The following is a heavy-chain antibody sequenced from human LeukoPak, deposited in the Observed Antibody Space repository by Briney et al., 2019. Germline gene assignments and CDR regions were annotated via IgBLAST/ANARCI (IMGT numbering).Heavy chain of an antibody. CDR3: ARDFGSGVSNY. CDR2: IKQDGSEK. V-gene: IGHV3-7*01. D-gene: IGHD3-10*01. Sequence: GRSLRLSCAASGFTFSSYWMSWVRQAPGKGLEWVANIKQDGSEKYYVDSVKGRFTISRDNAKNSLYLQMNSLRAEDTAVYYCARDFGSGVSNYWGQGTLVTVSS. J-gene: IGHJ4*02. CDR1: GFTFSSYW.